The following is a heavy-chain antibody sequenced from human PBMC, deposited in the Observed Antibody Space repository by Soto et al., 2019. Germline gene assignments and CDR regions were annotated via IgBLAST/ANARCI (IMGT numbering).Heavy chain of an antibody. CDR2: VNQDGGEK. J-gene: IGHJ4*02. D-gene: IGHD3-10*01. Sequence: EVQLVESGGGLVQPGGSLRLSCAASGFTFSSYWMSWVRQAPGKGLEWVANVNQDGGEKFYVDSVKGRFTISRDNAMNSMYLQMNSLRAADTAVYYCARGSPVPDWGQGTLVTVSS. CDR1: GFTFSSYW. CDR3: ARGSPVPD. V-gene: IGHV3-7*01.